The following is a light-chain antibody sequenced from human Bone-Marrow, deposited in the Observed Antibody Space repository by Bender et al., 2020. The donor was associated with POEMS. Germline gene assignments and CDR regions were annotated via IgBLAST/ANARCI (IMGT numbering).Light chain of an antibody. CDR1: ALPKQY. Sequence: SYELTQPPSVSVSPGQTARIICSGDALPKQYAYWYHQKPGQAPMLVIYKDTERPSGIPERFSGSSSGTTVTLTISGVRAEDEADYYCQSADSSNTYKVFGGGTKLTVL. CDR2: KDT. J-gene: IGLJ3*02. CDR3: QSADSSNTYKV. V-gene: IGLV3-25*03.